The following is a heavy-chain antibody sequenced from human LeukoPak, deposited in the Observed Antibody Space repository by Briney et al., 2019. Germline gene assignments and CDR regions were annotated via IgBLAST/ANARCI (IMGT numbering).Heavy chain of an antibody. J-gene: IGHJ4*02. CDR2: ISTSSTYI. CDR1: GFTFSSYN. Sequence: GGSLRLSCAASGFTFSSYNMNWVRQAPGKGLEWVSSISTSSTYIYYADSVRGRFTISRDNAKNSLSLQINSLRAEDTAVYYCAKVRMIISRVGTDYWGQGTLVTVSS. CDR3: AKVRMIISRVGTDY. V-gene: IGHV3-21*01. D-gene: IGHD3-16*01.